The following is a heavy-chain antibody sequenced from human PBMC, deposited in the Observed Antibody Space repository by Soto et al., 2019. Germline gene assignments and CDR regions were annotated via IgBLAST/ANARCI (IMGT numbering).Heavy chain of an antibody. CDR3: ANVGQPSRPRMGSLDF. J-gene: IGHJ4*02. Sequence: QVQLQESGPGLVKPSQTLSLTCTVSGPSISSGGYYWSWIRQRPGKGLEWLGYIYHSGTSYYIPSLQSRLTMFIDASKIQLALTLRSVTAADTAVYFCANVGQPSRPRMGSLDFWGQGILVTVSS. D-gene: IGHD2-8*01. V-gene: IGHV4-31*03. CDR1: GPSISSGGYY. CDR2: IYHSGTS.